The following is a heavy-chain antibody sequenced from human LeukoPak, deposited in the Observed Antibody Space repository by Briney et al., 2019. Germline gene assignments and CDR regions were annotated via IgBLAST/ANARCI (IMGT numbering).Heavy chain of an antibody. D-gene: IGHD3-22*01. J-gene: IGHJ4*02. CDR3: ARSIRVPDSSGYYYYFDY. CDR2: IWYDGSNK. Sequence: GGSLRLSCAASGFTFSSYGMHWVRQAPGKGLEWVAVIWYDGSNKYYADSVKGRFTISGDNSENTLYLQMNSLRAEDTAVYYCARSIRVPDSSGYYYYFDYWGQGTLVTVSS. V-gene: IGHV3-33*01. CDR1: GFTFSSYG.